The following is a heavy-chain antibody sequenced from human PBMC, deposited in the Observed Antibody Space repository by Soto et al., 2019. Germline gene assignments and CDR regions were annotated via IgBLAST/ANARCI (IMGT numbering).Heavy chain of an antibody. J-gene: IGHJ5*02. V-gene: IGHV3-30-3*01. CDR3: ARGSFPYYHNSTGYGEAFDP. Sequence: GGSLRLSCAASGFTFSSNAMHWVRQAPGKGLEWVAVLSYDGSNKYYADSVKGRFTISRDNSKNTLYLQMDSLRTEDTALYYCARGSFPYYHNSTGYGEAFDPWGQGTVVTVSS. CDR2: LSYDGSNK. D-gene: IGHD3-22*01. CDR1: GFTFSSNA.